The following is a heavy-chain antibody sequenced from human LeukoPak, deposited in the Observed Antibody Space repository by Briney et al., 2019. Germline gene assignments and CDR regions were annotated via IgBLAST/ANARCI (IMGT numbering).Heavy chain of an antibody. V-gene: IGHV4-61*01. J-gene: IGHJ4*02. CDR3: ARGLMMAVAGRGEFDY. CDR1: AGSVSSDRYG. CDR2: VYYRGCT. D-gene: IGHD6-13*01. Sequence: PSETLSLTCTVSAGSVSSDRYGWRWIRQPPGKGLELIVYVYYRGCTNYNPSLKSQVTILVAADKNQFSLKMKSVTAADTAVYYCARGLMMAVAGRGEFDYWGQGTLVTVSS.